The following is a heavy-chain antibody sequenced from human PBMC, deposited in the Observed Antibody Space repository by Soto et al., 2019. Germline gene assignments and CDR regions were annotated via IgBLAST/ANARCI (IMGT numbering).Heavy chain of an antibody. V-gene: IGHV3-30*18. CDR2: ISYDGTIQ. Sequence: QVQLVESGGGVVQPGRSLRLSCAASGFIFINYGMHWVRQAPGKGLEWLAVISYDGTIQYYVDSVKGRFTISRDNSNNTLFLQMNSLRPEATDVYFCAKSRPGSSWYEGDSWGQGTLVTVSS. CDR3: AKSRPGSSWYEGDS. J-gene: IGHJ4*02. D-gene: IGHD6-13*01. CDR1: GFIFINYG.